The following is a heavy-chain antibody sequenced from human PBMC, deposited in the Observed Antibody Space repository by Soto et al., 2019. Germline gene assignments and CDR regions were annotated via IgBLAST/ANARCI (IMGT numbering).Heavy chain of an antibody. D-gene: IGHD5-12*01. J-gene: IGHJ4*02. Sequence: ASVKVSCKASGYTFTSYGISWVRQAPGQGLEWMGWISAYNGNTNYAQKLQGRVTMTTDTSTSTAYMELRSLRSDDTAVYYCARVSIVEMATITLDYWGQGTLVTVSS. V-gene: IGHV1-18*01. CDR1: GYTFTSYG. CDR2: ISAYNGNT. CDR3: ARVSIVEMATITLDY.